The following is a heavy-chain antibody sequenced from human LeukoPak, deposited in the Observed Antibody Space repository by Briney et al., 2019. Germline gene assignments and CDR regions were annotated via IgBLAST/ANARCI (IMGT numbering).Heavy chain of an antibody. CDR1: WVTLYGFS. V-gene: IGHV3-9*03. Sequence: GGCLRLSCAASWVTLYGFSMHWGRQAPGGGLGGGSGISWNSGSIGYADSVKGRFTISRDNAKNSLYLQMNSLRAEDMALYYCAKGGGGTNYYYMDVWGKGTTVTVSS. CDR2: ISWNSGSI. D-gene: IGHD1-1*01. J-gene: IGHJ6*03. CDR3: AKGGGGTNYYYMDV.